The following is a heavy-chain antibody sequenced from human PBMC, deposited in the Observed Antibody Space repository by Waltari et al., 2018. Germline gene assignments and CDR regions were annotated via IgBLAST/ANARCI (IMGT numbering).Heavy chain of an antibody. D-gene: IGHD6-13*01. CDR1: GFTFSSYG. CDR3: AKDTWYYYYYMDV. Sequence: QVQLVESGGGVVQPGRSLRLSCAASGFTFSSYGMHWVRQAPGKGLEWVAVIWYDGSNKYYADSVKGRFTISRDNSKNTLYLQMNSLRAEDTAMYYCAKDTWYYYYYMDVWGKGTTVTVSS. CDR2: IWYDGSNK. J-gene: IGHJ6*03. V-gene: IGHV3-30*18.